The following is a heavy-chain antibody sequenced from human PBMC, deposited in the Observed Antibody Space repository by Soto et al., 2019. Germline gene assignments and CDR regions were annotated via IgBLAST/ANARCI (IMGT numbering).Heavy chain of an antibody. J-gene: IGHJ6*02. Sequence: GGSLRLSCAASGFTFSSYGMHWVRQAPGKGLEWVAVIWYDGSNKYYADSVKGRFTISRDNSKNTPYLQMNSLRAEDTAVYYCARVGSTQMYGMDVWGQGTTVTVSS. D-gene: IGHD3-16*01. V-gene: IGHV3-33*01. CDR3: ARVGSTQMYGMDV. CDR1: GFTFSSYG. CDR2: IWYDGSNK.